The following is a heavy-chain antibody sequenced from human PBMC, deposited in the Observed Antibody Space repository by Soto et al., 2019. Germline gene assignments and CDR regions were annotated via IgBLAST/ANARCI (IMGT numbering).Heavy chain of an antibody. J-gene: IGHJ6*02. CDR2: TYYRSKWYN. D-gene: IGHD2-2*01. CDR3: ARGGIVVVPAAMYYGMDV. V-gene: IGHV6-1*01. CDR1: GDSVSSNSAD. Sequence: SQTLSLTCAISGDSVSSNSADWNWIRQSPSRGLEWLGRTYYRSKWYNDYAVSVKSRITINPDTSKNQFSLQLNSVTPEDTAVYYCARGGIVVVPAAMYYGMDVWGQGTTVTV.